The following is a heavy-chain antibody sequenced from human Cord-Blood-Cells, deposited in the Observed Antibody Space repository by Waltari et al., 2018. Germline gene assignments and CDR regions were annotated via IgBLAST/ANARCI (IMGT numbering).Heavy chain of an antibody. CDR2: ISGSGGTK. CDR3: AKGLELRHYYYYMDV. J-gene: IGHJ6*03. D-gene: IGHD1-7*01. CDR1: GFTFSSYA. Sequence: EVQLLESGGGLVQPGGSLRLSCAASGFTFSSYAMSWVRQAPGKGLGWVSAISGSGGTKYYADSVKCRFTISRDNAKNTLYLQMNSLRAEYTAVYYCAKGLELRHYYYYMDVWGKGTTVTVSS. V-gene: IGHV3-23*01.